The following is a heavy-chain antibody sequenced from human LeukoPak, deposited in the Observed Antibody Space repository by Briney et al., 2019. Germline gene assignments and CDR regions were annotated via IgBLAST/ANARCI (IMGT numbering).Heavy chain of an antibody. CDR2: ISSSSSYI. J-gene: IGHJ4*02. D-gene: IGHD2-2*01. CDR3: ASENCSSTSCSFDY. CDR1: GFTFSSYS. Sequence: PGRSLRLSCAASGFTFSSYSMNWVRQAPGKGLEWVSSISSSSSYIYYADSVKGRFTISRDNAKNSLYLQMNSLRAEDTAVYYCASENCSSTSCSFDYWGQGTLVTVSS. V-gene: IGHV3-21*01.